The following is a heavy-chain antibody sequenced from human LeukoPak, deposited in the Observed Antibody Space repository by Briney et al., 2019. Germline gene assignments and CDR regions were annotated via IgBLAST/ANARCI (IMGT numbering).Heavy chain of an antibody. D-gene: IGHD3-10*01. V-gene: IGHV3-74*01. CDR2: IESNGLT. J-gene: IGHJ5*01. Sequence: GGSLRLSCEASGFTFSSYWMHWFGQIPGKGLIWFSRIESNGLTLYADSVRDRFTISRDNGKNTIYLQMNSLRVDDTAIYYCAKAATYFYGSVTYDWFESWGQGTLVTVSS. CDR1: GFTFSSYW. CDR3: AKAATYFYGSVTYDWFES.